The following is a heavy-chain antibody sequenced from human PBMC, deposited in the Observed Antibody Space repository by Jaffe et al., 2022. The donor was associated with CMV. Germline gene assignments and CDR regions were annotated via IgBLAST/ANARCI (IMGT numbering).Heavy chain of an antibody. CDR3: ARVLAVAGTNYYYGMDV. Sequence: EVQLVESGGGLVQPGGSLRLSCAASGFTFSSYDMHWVRQATGKGLEWVSAIGTAGDTYYPGSVKGRFTISRENAKNSLYLQMNSLRAGDTAVYYCARVLAVAGTNYYYGMDVWGQGTTVTVSS. D-gene: IGHD6-19*01. V-gene: IGHV3-13*01. J-gene: IGHJ6*02. CDR2: IGTAGDT. CDR1: GFTFSSYD.